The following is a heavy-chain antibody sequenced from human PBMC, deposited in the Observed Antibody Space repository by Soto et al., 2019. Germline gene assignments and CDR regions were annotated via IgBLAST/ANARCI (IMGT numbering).Heavy chain of an antibody. V-gene: IGHV1-3*01. CDR2: INAGDGNT. D-gene: IGHD6-19*01. Sequence: ASVKVSCKASGYTFTNYAMHWVRQAPGQRLECMGWINAGDGNTKYSQKFQGRVTITRDTSATTAYMDLSSLTSEDTAVYYCARDPGYSSGWYYFDCWGQGTLVTVSS. J-gene: IGHJ4*02. CDR1: GYTFTNYA. CDR3: ARDPGYSSGWYYFDC.